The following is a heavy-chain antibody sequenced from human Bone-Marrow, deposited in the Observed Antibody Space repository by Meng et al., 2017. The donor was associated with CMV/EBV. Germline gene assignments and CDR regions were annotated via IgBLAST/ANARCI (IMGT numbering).Heavy chain of an antibody. CDR2: ISGSGGSA. V-gene: IGHV3-23*01. CDR1: GFTFSSYA. D-gene: IGHD3-22*01. J-gene: IGHJ6*02. CDR3: ARDVSRGWYYGMDV. Sequence: GGSLRLSCAVSGFTFSSYAMSWVRQAPGKGLEWVSSISGSGGSAYYADSVKGRFTISRDNAKNSLYLQMNSLRAEDTAVYYCARDVSRGWYYGMDVWGQGTTVTVSS.